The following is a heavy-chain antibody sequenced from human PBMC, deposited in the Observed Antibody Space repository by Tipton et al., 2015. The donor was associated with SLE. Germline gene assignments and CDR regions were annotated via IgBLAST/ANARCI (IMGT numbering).Heavy chain of an antibody. J-gene: IGHJ6*03. CDR2: IYSGDSST. CDR3: ARDMAETYYYYYIDV. CDR1: GFIFSSYA. V-gene: IGHV3-23*03. Sequence: SLRLSCAASGFIFSSYAMSWVRQAPGKGLEWVSIIYSGDSSTDYADSVKGRFTISRDNSKNTLYLQMNSLRAEDTAIYFCARDMAETYYYYYIDVWGKGTTVTVSS. D-gene: IGHD2-15*01.